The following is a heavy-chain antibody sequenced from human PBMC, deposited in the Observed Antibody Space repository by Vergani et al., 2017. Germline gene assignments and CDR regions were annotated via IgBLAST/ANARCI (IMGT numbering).Heavy chain of an antibody. J-gene: IGHJ4*02. CDR3: ARVVAGAVADFDY. D-gene: IGHD6-19*01. CDR2: INTNTGYP. V-gene: IGHV7-4-1*02. Sequence: QVQLVQSGSELKKPGASVKVSCKASGYIFTSYATNWVRQAPGQGREWMGWINTNTGYPTYAQGFTVRFVFSLDTSVSTAYLQISSLKAEDTAVYYCARVVAGAVADFDYWSQGSLVTVSS. CDR1: GYIFTSYA.